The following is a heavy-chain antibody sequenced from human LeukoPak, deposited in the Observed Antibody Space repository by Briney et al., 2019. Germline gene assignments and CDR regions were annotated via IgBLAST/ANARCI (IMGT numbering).Heavy chain of an antibody. Sequence: GGSLRLSCAASGFSFSSYTMSWVRQAPGKGLEWVSAISASGGSTYYADSVKGRFTISRDNSKNTLYLQMNSLRAEDTAVYYCAKDLKGSWYSYWGQGTLVTVSS. V-gene: IGHV3-23*01. CDR1: GFSFSSYT. J-gene: IGHJ4*02. CDR2: ISASGGST. CDR3: AKDLKGSWYSY. D-gene: IGHD6-13*01.